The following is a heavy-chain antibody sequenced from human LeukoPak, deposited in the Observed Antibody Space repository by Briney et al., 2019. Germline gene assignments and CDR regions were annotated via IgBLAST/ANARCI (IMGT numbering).Heavy chain of an antibody. CDR2: MNQDGSQK. Sequence: GGSLRLSCAASGFTFSSYWMSWVRQAPGRGLEWVANMNQDGSQKYYVDSVKDRFTISRDNAKNSLYLQMNSLRDEDTAVYYCASGSLARGGSDYRGQGTLVTVSS. V-gene: IGHV3-7*01. CDR3: ASGSLARGGSDY. D-gene: IGHD2-2*03. CDR1: GFTFSSYW. J-gene: IGHJ4*02.